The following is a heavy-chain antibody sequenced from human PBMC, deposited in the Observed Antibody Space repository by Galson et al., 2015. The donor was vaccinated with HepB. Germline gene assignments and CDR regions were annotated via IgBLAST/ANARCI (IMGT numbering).Heavy chain of an antibody. D-gene: IGHD3-22*01. V-gene: IGHV3-23*01. J-gene: IGHJ5*02. CDR2: ISGSGGST. Sequence: SLRLSCAASGFTFSSYAMSWVRQAPGKGLEWVSAISGSGGSTYYADSVKGRFTISRDNSKNTLYLQMNSLRAEDTAVYYCAKDRGVLLYYDNRGYYEDWFDPWGQGTLVTVSS. CDR1: GFTFSSYA. CDR3: AKDRGVLLYYDNRGYYEDWFDP.